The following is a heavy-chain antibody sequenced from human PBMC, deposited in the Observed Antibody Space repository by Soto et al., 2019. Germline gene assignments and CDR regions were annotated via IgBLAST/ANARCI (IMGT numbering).Heavy chain of an antibody. CDR3: ASASYYDILTTNLSAIDS. CDR2: MNPNSGNT. CDR1: GYTFTSYD. V-gene: IGHV1-8*01. Sequence: ASVKVSCKASGYTFTSYDINWVRQATGQGLEWMGWMNPNSGNTGYAQKFQGRVTMTRNTSISTAYMELSSLRSEDTAVYYCASASYYDILTTNLSAIDSWGQGTMVTVSS. D-gene: IGHD3-9*01. J-gene: IGHJ3*02.